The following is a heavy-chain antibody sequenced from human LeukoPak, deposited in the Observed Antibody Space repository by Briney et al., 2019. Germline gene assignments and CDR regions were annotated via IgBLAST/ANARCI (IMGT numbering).Heavy chain of an antibody. CDR1: GFPFSSFY. D-gene: IGHD1-14*01. V-gene: IGHV3-7*01. CDR2: IKQDGSEK. Sequence: EGSLRLSCVVSGFPFSSFYMSWVRQAPGKGLEWVADIKQDGSEKYYVDSVKGRFTISRDNAKNSLYLQMNSLRVEDTAVYYCAQLSGNDYWGQGTLVTVSS. CDR3: AQLSGNDY. J-gene: IGHJ4*02.